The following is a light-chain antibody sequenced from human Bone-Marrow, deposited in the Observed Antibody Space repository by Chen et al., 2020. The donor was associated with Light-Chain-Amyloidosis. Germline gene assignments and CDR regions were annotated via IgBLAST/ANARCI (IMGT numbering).Light chain of an antibody. CDR3: QQYGTSPLT. CDR2: GSS. J-gene: IGKJ4*01. Sequence: EIVLTQSPGTLSLSPGEGANLSCRASQTISSNYLTWYQQKFGQAPRLLSDGSSSRATGIPDSFTGSGSGTDFTLSINRLEPEDFAMYYCQQYGTSPLTFGGGTKVEIK. CDR1: QTISSNY. V-gene: IGKV3-20*01.